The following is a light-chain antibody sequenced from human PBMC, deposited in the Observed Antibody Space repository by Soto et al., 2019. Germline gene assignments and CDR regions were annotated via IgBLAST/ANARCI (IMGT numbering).Light chain of an antibody. Sequence: QSALTQPASVSGSPGQSITISCTGTSSDVGGYNYVSWYQQHPGKAPKLMIYEVSNRPSGVSNRLSGSKSGNTASLIISGLKAEDEADYYRSSYTSSSTPDVFGTGTKVTVL. CDR2: EVS. CDR1: SSDVGGYNY. V-gene: IGLV2-14*01. J-gene: IGLJ1*01. CDR3: SSYTSSSTPDV.